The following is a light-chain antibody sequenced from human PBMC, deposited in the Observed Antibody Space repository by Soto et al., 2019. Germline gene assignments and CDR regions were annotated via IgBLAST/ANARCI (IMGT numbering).Light chain of an antibody. J-gene: IGKJ1*01. CDR2: DVS. CDR1: RSVSRW. CDR3: PQYESFSAT. V-gene: IGKV1-5*01. Sequence: DIHITQSPSALSASVGDTVTITCRASRSVSRWLAWYQQKPGKAHNLLIYDVSALPRGVPPRFRGSGFGTQFTLTISGLHPDDFATYYCPQYESFSATFGPGNKVDIK.